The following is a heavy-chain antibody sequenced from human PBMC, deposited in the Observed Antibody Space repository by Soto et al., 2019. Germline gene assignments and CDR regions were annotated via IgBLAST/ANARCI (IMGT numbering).Heavy chain of an antibody. CDR1: GFTVSSNY. CDR3: ARDRIPTGMDV. V-gene: IGHV3-66*01. J-gene: IGHJ6*02. Sequence: EVQLVESGGGLVQPGGSLRLSCAASGFTVSSNYMSWVRQAPGKGLEWVAVIYCGGSTYYADSVKGRFTISRDNSKNTPYLQMNSLRDEDTAVYYCARDRIPTGMDVWGQGTTVTVSS. CDR2: IYCGGST.